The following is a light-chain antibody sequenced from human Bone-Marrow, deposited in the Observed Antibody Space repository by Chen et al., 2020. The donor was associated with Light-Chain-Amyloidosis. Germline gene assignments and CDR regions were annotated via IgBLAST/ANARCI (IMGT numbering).Light chain of an antibody. CDR1: RSNIEENF. V-gene: IGLV1-51*01. J-gene: IGLJ3*02. CDR3: GAWESGLNSGRWV. Sequence: QSELTQPPSVSAAPGQKVSISCSGSRSNIEENFVSWYQQVPGTAPKLLIYDNDKRPSGIPDRFSGSKSGTSATLAITGLRTGDEADYYCGAWESGLNSGRWVFGGGTKLTVL. CDR2: DND.